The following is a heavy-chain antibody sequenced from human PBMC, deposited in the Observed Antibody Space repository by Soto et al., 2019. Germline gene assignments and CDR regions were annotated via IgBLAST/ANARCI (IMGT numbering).Heavy chain of an antibody. V-gene: IGHV2-5*02. D-gene: IGHD3-3*01. CDR2: IYWDDDK. J-gene: IGHJ4*02. CDR3: AHRGNIYDFWSGSYFDY. CDR1: GFSLSTSGVG. Sequence: QITLKESGPTLVKPTQTLTLTCTFSGFSLSTSGVGVGWIRQPPGKALEWLALIYWDDDKRYSPSLKSRLTITKDTSKNQVVLTMTNMDPVDTATYYCAHRGNIYDFWSGSYFDYWGQGTLVTVSS.